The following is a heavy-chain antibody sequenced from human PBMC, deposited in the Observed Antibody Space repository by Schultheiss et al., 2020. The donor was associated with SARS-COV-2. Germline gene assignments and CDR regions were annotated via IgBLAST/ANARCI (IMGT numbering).Heavy chain of an antibody. D-gene: IGHD1-26*01. J-gene: IGHJ4*02. Sequence: GGSLRLSCSASGFTFSSYAMHWVRQAPGKGLEYVSAISSNGGSTYYADSVKGRFTISRDNSKNTLYLQMSSLRAEDTAVYYCARASIVGYSLWDYWGQGILVTVSS. V-gene: IGHV3-64D*06. CDR2: ISSNGGST. CDR1: GFTFSSYA. CDR3: ARASIVGYSLWDY.